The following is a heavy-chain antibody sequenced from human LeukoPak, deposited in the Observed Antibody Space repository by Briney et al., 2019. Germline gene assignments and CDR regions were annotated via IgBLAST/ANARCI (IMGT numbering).Heavy chain of an antibody. CDR3: ARYYGSGSPPFDY. D-gene: IGHD3-10*01. V-gene: IGHV3-21*01. Sequence: GGSLRLSCAASGFTFSTYAMNWVRQAPGKGLEWVSSISGSSDYIYYADSVKGRFTISSDNAKNSLYLQMNSLRAEDTAVYYCARYYGSGSPPFDYWGQGTLVTVSS. CDR1: GFTFSTYA. J-gene: IGHJ4*02. CDR2: ISGSSDYI.